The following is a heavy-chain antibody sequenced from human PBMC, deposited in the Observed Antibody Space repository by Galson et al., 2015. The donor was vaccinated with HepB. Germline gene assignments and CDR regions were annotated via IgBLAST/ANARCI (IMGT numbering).Heavy chain of an antibody. CDR2: INAGNGNT. CDR3: ARRENYYDSSGYPYYYYYGMDV. D-gene: IGHD3-22*01. Sequence: SVKVSCKASGYTFTSYAMHWVRQAPGQRLEWMGWINAGNGNTKYSQKFQGRVTITRDTSASTAYMELSSLRSEDTAVYYCARRENYYDSSGYPYYYYYGMDVWGQGTTVTVSS. V-gene: IGHV1-3*01. CDR1: GYTFTSYA. J-gene: IGHJ6*02.